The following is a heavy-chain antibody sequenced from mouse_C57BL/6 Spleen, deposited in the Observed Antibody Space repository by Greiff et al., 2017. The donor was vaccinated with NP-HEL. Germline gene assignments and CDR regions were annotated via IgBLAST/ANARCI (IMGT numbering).Heavy chain of an antibody. CDR2: IDPSDSYT. J-gene: IGHJ4*01. CDR1: GYTFTSYW. D-gene: IGHD2-3*01. CDR3: ARVDALYAMDY. Sequence: VQLQQSGAELVMPGASVKLSCKASGYTFTSYWMHWVKQRPGQGLEWIGEIDPSDSYTNYNQKFKGKSTLTVDKSSSTAYMQLSSLTSEDSAVYYCARVDALYAMDYWGQGTSVTVSS. V-gene: IGHV1-69*01.